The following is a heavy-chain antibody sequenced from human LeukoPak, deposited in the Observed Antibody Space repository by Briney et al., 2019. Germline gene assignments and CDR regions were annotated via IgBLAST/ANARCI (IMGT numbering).Heavy chain of an antibody. D-gene: IGHD6-25*01. CDR2: IYWDDEK. J-gene: IGHJ3*02. V-gene: IGHV2-5*02. CDR1: GFSLSTRGVG. Sequence: SGPTLVNPPPTLTLTCTFSGFSLSTRGVGVGWIRQPPGKALEWLALIYWDDEKLYSPSLKSRLTITKDTSKNQVVLTMTNMDPVDTATYYCAHRLAAAGIDAFNMWGQGTMVTVSS. CDR3: AHRLAAAGIDAFNM.